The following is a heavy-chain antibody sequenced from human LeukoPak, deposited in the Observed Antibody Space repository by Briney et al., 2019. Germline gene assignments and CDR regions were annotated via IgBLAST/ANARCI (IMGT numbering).Heavy chain of an antibody. J-gene: IGHJ4*02. D-gene: IGHD5-24*01. CDR1: GGSFSGYY. V-gene: IGHV4-34*01. CDR3: ARRAEGEDGFDDY. CDR2: INHSGST. Sequence: SETLSLTCAVCGGSFSGYYRSWIRQSPGKGLEWIGEINHSGSTNYNPSLKSRVTISVDTSKNQFSLNLSSMTAADTAVYYCARRAEGEDGFDDYWGQGTLVTVSS.